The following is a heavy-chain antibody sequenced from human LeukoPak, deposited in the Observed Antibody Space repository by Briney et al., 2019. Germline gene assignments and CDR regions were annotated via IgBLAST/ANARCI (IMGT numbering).Heavy chain of an antibody. V-gene: IGHV4-61*02. CDR3: AREAGFGELLVDY. CDR1: GGSISSGGYY. D-gene: IGHD3-10*01. Sequence: SETLSLTCTVSGGSISSGGYYWSWIRQPAGKGLEWIGRIYTSGSTNYNPSLKSRVTISVDTSKNQFSLKLSSVTAADTAVYYCAREAGFGELLVDYWGQGTLVTVSS. J-gene: IGHJ4*02. CDR2: IYTSGST.